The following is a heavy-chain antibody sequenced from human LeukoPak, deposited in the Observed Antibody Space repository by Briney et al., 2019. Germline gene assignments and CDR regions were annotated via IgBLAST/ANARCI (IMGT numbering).Heavy chain of an antibody. CDR2: IYYSGST. V-gene: IGHV4-59*08. J-gene: IGHJ4*02. CDR3: AGHPDPRSYFDY. CDR1: GGSISSYY. Sequence: SETRSLTCTVSGGSISSYYWSWIRQPPGKGLEWIGYIYYSGSTYYNPSLKSRVTISVDTSKNQFSLKLSSVTAADTAVYYCAGHPDPRSYFDYWGQGTLVTVSS.